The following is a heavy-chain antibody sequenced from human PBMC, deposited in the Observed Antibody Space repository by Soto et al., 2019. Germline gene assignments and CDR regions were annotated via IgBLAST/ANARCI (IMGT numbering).Heavy chain of an antibody. CDR1: GFTFIKYA. CDR3: ANWVEGTMVYFDY. CDR2: INNGGDKT. Sequence: GGSLRLSCAASGFTFIKYAMTWARQAPGKGLEWVSSINNGGDKTYYADSVKGRFTISRDNSRSALYLQMNSLRADDTAVYYCANWVEGTMVYFDYWGRGTLVTVSS. J-gene: IGHJ4*02. V-gene: IGHV3-23*01. D-gene: IGHD2-8*01.